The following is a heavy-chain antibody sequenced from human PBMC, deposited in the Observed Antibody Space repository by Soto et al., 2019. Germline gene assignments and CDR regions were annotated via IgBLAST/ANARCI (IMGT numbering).Heavy chain of an antibody. CDR3: AKSTNSGSYYSEQYVTPRVFDY. CDR1: GFTFSNYA. Sequence: PGGSLRLSCAASGFTFSNYAMSWVRQAPGKGLEWVSTIGSSGGSTYYADSVKGRFTISRDNSKNTLYLQMNSLRAEDTAVYYCAKSTNSGSYYSEQYVTPRVFDYWGQGTLVTVSS. D-gene: IGHD1-26*01. V-gene: IGHV3-23*01. CDR2: IGSSGGST. J-gene: IGHJ4*02.